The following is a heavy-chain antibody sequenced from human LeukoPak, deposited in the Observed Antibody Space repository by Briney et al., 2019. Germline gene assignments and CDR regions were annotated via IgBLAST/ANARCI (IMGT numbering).Heavy chain of an antibody. CDR2: MNPNSGNT. Sequence: ASVKVSCKASGYTFTSYDINWVRQATGQGLEWMGWMNPNSGNTGYAQKFQGRVTITRNTSISTAYMELSSLRSEDTAVYYCARGGLRFWEWPPQGYYYMDVWGKGTTVTVSS. D-gene: IGHD3-3*01. CDR3: ARGGLRFWEWPPQGYYYMDV. V-gene: IGHV1-8*03. CDR1: GYTFTSYD. J-gene: IGHJ6*03.